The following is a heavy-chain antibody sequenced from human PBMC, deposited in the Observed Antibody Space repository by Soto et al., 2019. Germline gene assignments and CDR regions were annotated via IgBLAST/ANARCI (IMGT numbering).Heavy chain of an antibody. V-gene: IGHV3-11*01. J-gene: IGHJ4*02. D-gene: IGHD3-9*01. CDR3: ARALPRTGYITKTYYFDY. Sequence: GGSLRLSCAASGFTFSDYYMSWIRQAPGKGLEWVSYISSSGSTIYYADSVKGRFTISRDNAKNSLYLQMNSLRAEDTAVYYCARALPRTGYITKTYYFDYWGQGTLVTVSS. CDR2: ISSSGSTI. CDR1: GFTFSDYY.